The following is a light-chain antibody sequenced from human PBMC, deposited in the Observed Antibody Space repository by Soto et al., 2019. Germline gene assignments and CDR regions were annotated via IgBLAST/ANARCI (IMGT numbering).Light chain of an antibody. J-gene: IGLJ1*01. CDR2: TNN. V-gene: IGLV1-47*02. Sequence: QSVLTQPPSASGTPGQRVTISCSGSSSNIGSNSVYWYQQLPGKAPKLLIYTNNQRPSGVPDRFSGSKSGTSASLAISGLRSEDEADYYCATWDDSLSGYVFGTGTQLTVL. CDR3: ATWDDSLSGYV. CDR1: SSNIGSNS.